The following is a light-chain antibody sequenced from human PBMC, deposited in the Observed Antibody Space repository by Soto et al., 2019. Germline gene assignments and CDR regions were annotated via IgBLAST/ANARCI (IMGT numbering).Light chain of an antibody. CDR3: QQYYSTPYT. J-gene: IGKJ2*01. CDR2: WAS. V-gene: IGKV4-1*01. CDR1: QSVLYSSNNKNY. Sequence: DIVMTQSPDSLAVSLGERATINCKSSQSVLYSSNNKNYLAWYQQKPGQPPKLLIYWASTRESGVPGRFSGSGSGTDXTLXXSSLQAEDVAVYYXQQYYSTPYTFGQGTKLEIK.